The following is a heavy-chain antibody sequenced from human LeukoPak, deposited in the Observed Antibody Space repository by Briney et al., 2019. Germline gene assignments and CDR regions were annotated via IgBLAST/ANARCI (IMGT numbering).Heavy chain of an antibody. V-gene: IGHV2-70*04. CDR2: IDWDDDK. D-gene: IGHD5-24*01. CDR3: ARIRVPTHGYNYPYYFDY. Sequence: SGPALVKPTQTLTLTCTFSGFSLSTSGMRVSWIRQPPGKALEWLARIDWDDDKFYSTSLKTRLTISKDTSKNQVVLTMTNMDPVDTATYYCARIRVPTHGYNYPYYFDYWGQGTLVTVSS. CDR1: GFSLSTSGMR. J-gene: IGHJ4*02.